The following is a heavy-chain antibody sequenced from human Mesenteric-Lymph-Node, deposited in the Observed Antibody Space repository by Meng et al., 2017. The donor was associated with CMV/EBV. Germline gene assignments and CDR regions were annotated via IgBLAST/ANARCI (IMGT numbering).Heavy chain of an antibody. J-gene: IGHJ4*02. D-gene: IGHD2-2*01. CDR1: GITISSDY. CDR2: IYSSGTT. CDR3: ARDSGYQLLSD. V-gene: IGHV3-53*01. Sequence: GESLKISCAASGITISSDYMTWVRQAPGKGLDWVSVIYSSGTTYYADSVKGRFTISRDHSKNTLYLQMNSLRVEDTAVYYCARDSGYQLLSDWGQGTLVTVSS.